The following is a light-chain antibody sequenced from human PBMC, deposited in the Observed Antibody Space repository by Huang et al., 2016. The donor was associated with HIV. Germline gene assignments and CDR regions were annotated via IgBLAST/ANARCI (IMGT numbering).Light chain of an antibody. CDR2: DVS. V-gene: IGKV1-5*01. Sequence: DIPMTQSPSTLSASVGERGTITCRASQSISRWFAWYQQKPGKVPKLLIYDVSSLESGVPSRFSGSGSATEFTLTISSLQPDDFATYYCQQYDAYPYTFGQGTKLEIK. J-gene: IGKJ2*01. CDR1: QSISRW. CDR3: QQYDAYPYT.